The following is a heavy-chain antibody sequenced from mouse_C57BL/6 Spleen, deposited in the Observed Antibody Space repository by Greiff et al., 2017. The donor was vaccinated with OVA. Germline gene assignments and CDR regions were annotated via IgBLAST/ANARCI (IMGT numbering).Heavy chain of an antibody. CDR1: GYTFTSYW. CDR3: AATGTLIDY. J-gene: IGHJ2*01. CDR2: IDPSDSYT. Sequence: QVQLQQPGAELVKPGASVKLSCKASGYTFTSYWMQWVKQRPGQGLEWIGEIDPSDSYTNYNQKFKGKATLTVDTSSSTAYMQLSSLTAEASAVYYSAATGTLIDYWGQGTTLTVSS. D-gene: IGHD4-1*01. V-gene: IGHV1-50*01.